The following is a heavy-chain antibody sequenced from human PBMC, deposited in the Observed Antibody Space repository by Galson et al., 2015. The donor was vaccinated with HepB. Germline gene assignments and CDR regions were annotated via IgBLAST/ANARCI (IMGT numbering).Heavy chain of an antibody. V-gene: IGHV1-2*02. CDR3: ARVVYGMDV. J-gene: IGHJ6*02. CDR1: GYTFTNYY. CDR2: ISPNSGDT. Sequence: SVKVSCKASGYTFTNYYIHWVRQAPGEGLEWMGWISPNSGDTTYSQKFQGRITMTRDTSINTAYMELSSLRSDDTAVYHCARVVYGMDVWGLGTTVTVSS.